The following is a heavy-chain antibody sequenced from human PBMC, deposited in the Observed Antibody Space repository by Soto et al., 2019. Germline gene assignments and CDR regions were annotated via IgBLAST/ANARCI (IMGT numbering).Heavy chain of an antibody. Sequence: SESLSLTCTVSGGSISSYYWSWIRQPPGKGLEWIGYIYYSGSTNYNPSLKSRVTISVDTSKNQFSLKLSSVTAADTAVYYCARRYGGNFDFWGQGTLVTVSS. CDR2: IYYSGST. V-gene: IGHV4-59*01. J-gene: IGHJ4*02. CDR3: ARRYGGNFDF. CDR1: GGSISSYY. D-gene: IGHD1-26*01.